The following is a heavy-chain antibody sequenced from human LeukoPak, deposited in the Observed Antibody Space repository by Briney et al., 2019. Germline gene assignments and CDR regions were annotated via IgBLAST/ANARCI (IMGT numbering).Heavy chain of an antibody. D-gene: IGHD2-2*02. Sequence: SQTLSLTCTVSGGSISSGGYYWNWIRQHPGRGLEWIGYICYSGSTCYNPSLQSRVTISVDTSKNQFSLKLRSVTAADTAVYYCASAYCTTTYCYIDYWGQGTLVTVSS. V-gene: IGHV4-31*03. CDR1: GGSISSGGYY. CDR2: ICYSGST. CDR3: ASAYCTTTYCYIDY. J-gene: IGHJ4*02.